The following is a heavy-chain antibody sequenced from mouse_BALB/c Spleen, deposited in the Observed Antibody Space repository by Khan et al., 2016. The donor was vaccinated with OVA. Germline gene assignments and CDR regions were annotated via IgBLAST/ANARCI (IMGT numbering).Heavy chain of an antibody. CDR2: IIYTGYT. J-gene: IGHJ3*01. CDR3: AKSTERYAFVY. Sequence: EVQLQESGPSLVKPSQTLSLTCSVTGDSITTGYWNWIRKFPGNKLEYMGYIIYTGYTYYNPSLKSRISITRPTSNNKYYLQLNSVTDEDTATYYCAKSTERYAFVYWGQGTLVTVSA. V-gene: IGHV3-8*02. CDR1: GDSITTGY. D-gene: IGHD2-14*01.